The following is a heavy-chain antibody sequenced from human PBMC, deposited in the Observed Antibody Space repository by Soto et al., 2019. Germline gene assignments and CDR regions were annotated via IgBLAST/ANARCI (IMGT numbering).Heavy chain of an antibody. CDR3: SRPRYSGEDPDALEI. CDR1: GFTFSSYR. V-gene: IGHV3-33*01. J-gene: IGHJ3*02. CDR2: IWYDGSHK. Sequence: QVQLVESGGAVVQPGTSLRLSCTASGFTFSSYRMHWVRQAPGKGLEWVAIIWYDGSHKFYVDSVKGRFAVSRDNSNNTVYLQMNSLTGEDTAVYYCSRPRYSGEDPDALEIWGRGTLVTISS. D-gene: IGHD5-12*01.